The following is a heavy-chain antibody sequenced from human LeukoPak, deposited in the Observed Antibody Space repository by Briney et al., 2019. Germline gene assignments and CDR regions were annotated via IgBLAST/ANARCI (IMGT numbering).Heavy chain of an antibody. CDR2: LRSNGDTA. Sequence: PGGSLRLSCAASGFTFSSFAMTWVRQAPGTGLEWVSTLRSNGDTAYIADSVKGRFTISRDNSKNTVYLQMNILRVEDTAIYYCARGQELDDGVFDSWGQGTLVTVSA. CDR1: GFTFSSFA. D-gene: IGHD1-1*01. J-gene: IGHJ4*02. CDR3: ARGQELDDGVFDS. V-gene: IGHV3-23*01.